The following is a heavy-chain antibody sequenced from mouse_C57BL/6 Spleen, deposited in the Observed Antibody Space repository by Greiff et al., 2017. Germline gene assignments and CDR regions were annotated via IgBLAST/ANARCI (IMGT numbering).Heavy chain of an antibody. V-gene: IGHV1-59*01. CDR2: IDPSDSYT. J-gene: IGHJ2*01. CDR1: GYTFTSYW. D-gene: IGHD1-1*01. CDR3: ARYGSCYDY. Sequence: QVQLQQSGAELVRPGTSVKLSCKASGYTFTSYWMHWVKQRPGQGLEWIGVIDPSDSYTNYNQKFKGKATLTVDTSSSTAYMQLSSLTSEDSAVCYCARYGSCYDYWGQGTTLTVSS.